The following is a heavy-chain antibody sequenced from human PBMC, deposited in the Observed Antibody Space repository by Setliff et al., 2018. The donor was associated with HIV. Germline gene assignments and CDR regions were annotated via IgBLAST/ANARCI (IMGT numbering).Heavy chain of an antibody. Sequence: SETLSLTCAVYGGSFSGYYWSWIRQPPGKGLEWTGEINHSGSTNYNPSLKSRVTISVDTSKNQFSLRLSSVTAADTAVYYCARGRDYYGSGSYFNGRANSYYFMDVWGKGTTVTSP. CDR2: INHSGST. D-gene: IGHD3-10*01. J-gene: IGHJ6*03. CDR3: ARGRDYYGSGSYFNGRANSYYFMDV. CDR1: GGSFSGYY. V-gene: IGHV4-34*01.